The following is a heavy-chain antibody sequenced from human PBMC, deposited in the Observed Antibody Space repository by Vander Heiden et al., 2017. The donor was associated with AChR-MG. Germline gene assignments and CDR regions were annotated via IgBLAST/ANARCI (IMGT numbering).Heavy chain of an antibody. Sequence: QVQLVESGGGVVQPGRSLGLSCAASGFTFSSYGMHWVRPAPGKGLEWVAVISYDGSNKYYADSVKGRFTISRDNSKNTLYLQMNSLRAEDTAVYYCAKEGDSSGSGQFDYWGQGTLVTVSS. D-gene: IGHD6-19*01. CDR2: ISYDGSNK. CDR1: GFTFSSYG. CDR3: AKEGDSSGSGQFDY. V-gene: IGHV3-30*18. J-gene: IGHJ4*02.